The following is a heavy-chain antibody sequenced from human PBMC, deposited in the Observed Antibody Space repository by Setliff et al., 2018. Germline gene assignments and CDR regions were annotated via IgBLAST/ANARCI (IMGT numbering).Heavy chain of an antibody. D-gene: IGHD4-17*01. J-gene: IGHJ4*02. CDR1: GYSIRSGYY. CDR2: IYHSGST. Sequence: SETLSLTCAVSGYSIRSGYYWGWIRQPPGKGLEWIGSIYHSGSTYYNPSLKSRVTISVDTSKNQFSLKLSSVTAADTAVYYCARNYGEQYGDSEAGYFDYWGQGTLVTVSS. CDR3: ARNYGEQYGDSEAGYFDY. V-gene: IGHV4-38-2*01.